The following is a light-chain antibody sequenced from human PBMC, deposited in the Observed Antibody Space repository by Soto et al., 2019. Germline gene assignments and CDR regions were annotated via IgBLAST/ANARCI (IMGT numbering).Light chain of an antibody. CDR1: SSDVGGYNY. Sequence: QSALTQPASVSGSPGQSITISCTGTSSDVGGYNYVSWYQQHPGKAPKLMIYEVSNRPSGVSNCFSGSKSGNTASLTISGLQAEDEADYYCSSYTSSSTPVVFGGGTKVTVL. CDR2: EVS. V-gene: IGLV2-14*01. J-gene: IGLJ2*01. CDR3: SSYTSSSTPVV.